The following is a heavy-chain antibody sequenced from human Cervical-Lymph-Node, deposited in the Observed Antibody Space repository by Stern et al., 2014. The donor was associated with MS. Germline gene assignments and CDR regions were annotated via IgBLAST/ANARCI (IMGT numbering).Heavy chain of an antibody. CDR3: AREDSSGWYYFDY. D-gene: IGHD6-19*01. V-gene: IGHV1-46*01. J-gene: IGHJ4*02. CDR2: INPSGGST. CDR1: GYTFTSYY. Sequence: QLVQSGAEVKKPGASVKVSCKASGYTFTSYYMHWVRQAPGPGLEWLGIINPSGGSTSYAQKFQGRVTMTRDTSTSTVYMELSSLRSEDTAVYYCAREDSSGWYYFDYWGQGTLVTVSS.